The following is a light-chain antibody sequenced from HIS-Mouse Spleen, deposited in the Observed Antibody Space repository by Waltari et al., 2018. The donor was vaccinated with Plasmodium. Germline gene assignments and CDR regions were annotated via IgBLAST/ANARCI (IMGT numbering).Light chain of an antibody. Sequence: EIVLTQSPATLSLSPGERATLSCRASQSVSSYLAWYKQRPGPAPRLLIYDASNGATGIPAMFSGSGSGTDFTLTVSCIEPEDFAVYYCQQGSNWPSLTFGGGTKVEIK. J-gene: IGKJ4*02. CDR2: DAS. CDR1: QSVSSY. CDR3: QQGSNWPSLT. V-gene: IGKV3-11*01.